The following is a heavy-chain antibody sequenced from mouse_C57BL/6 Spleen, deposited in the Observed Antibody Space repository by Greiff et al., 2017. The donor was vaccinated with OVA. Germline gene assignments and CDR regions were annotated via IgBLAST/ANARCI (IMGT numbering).Heavy chain of an antibody. CDR1: GFTFSSYG. CDR3: ARGEGGSDRPFAY. J-gene: IGHJ3*01. Sequence: EVKLMESGGDLVKPGGSLKLSCAASGFTFSSYGMSWVRQTPDKRLEWVATSSSGGSYTYYPDSVKGRFTISRDNAKNTLYLQMSSLKSEDTAMYYCARGEGGSDRPFAYWGQGTLVTVSA. V-gene: IGHV5-6*01. CDR2: SSSGGSYT.